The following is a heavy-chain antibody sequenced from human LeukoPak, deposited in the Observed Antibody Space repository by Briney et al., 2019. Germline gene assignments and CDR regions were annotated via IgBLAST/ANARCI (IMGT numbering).Heavy chain of an antibody. D-gene: IGHD6-19*01. CDR2: ISGSGGST. CDR1: GFTFSSYA. V-gene: IGHV3-23*01. J-gene: IGHJ1*01. CDR3: AKVGSGWTDYFQH. Sequence: GGSLRLSCAASGFTFSSYAMNWVRQAPGKGLEWVSAISGSGGSTYYADSVKGRFTISRDNSKNTLYLQMNSLRAEDTAVYYCAKVGSGWTDYFQHWGQGTLVTVSS.